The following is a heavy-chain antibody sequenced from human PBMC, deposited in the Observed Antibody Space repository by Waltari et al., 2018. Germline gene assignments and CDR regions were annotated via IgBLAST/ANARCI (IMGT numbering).Heavy chain of an antibody. D-gene: IGHD2-15*01. Sequence: QLQLHESGPGLVNPSGTLSLSCAVPGDSVSSTYWWSWVRQSPQKGLEWIGQVHGSGRTNYNPSFASRLTMSLDTSNNQFSLKVTSATAADTAVYYCARDRGRGLYLDTWGPGTLVTVSP. V-gene: IGHV4-4*02. CDR3: ARDRGRGLYLDT. J-gene: IGHJ5*02. CDR1: GDSVSSTYW. CDR2: VHGSGRT.